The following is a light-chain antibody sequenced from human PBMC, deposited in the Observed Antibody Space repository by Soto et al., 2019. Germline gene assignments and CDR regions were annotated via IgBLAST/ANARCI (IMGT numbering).Light chain of an antibody. Sequence: DIQMTQSPSSLSASVGDRVTIPCRASQNISNFLNWYQQQPGKAPKLLIYDASNLQSGVPSMFTGSGSGTDFTLTISSLQPEDFATYYCQQSYVTPRTFGPVTKVDIK. V-gene: IGKV1-39*01. CDR2: DAS. CDR3: QQSYVTPRT. CDR1: QNISNF. J-gene: IGKJ1*01.